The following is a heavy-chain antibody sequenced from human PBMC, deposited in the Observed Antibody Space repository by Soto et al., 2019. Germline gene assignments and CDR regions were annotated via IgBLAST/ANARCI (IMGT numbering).Heavy chain of an antibody. CDR1: GGSISGYY. D-gene: IGHD2-21*02. Sequence: SETLSLTCAVYGGSISGYYWSWIRQPPGKGLEWIGYMYNTGSTVYNPSFKNRVTISVDTSKSQFSLRLNSVTAADTAVYYCARDLWGYCGTDCYPLDVWGQGTTVTVSS. V-gene: IGHV4-59*01. CDR2: MYNTGST. J-gene: IGHJ6*02. CDR3: ARDLWGYCGTDCYPLDV.